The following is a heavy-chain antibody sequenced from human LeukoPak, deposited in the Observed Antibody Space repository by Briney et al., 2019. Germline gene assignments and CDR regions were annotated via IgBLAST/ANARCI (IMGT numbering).Heavy chain of an antibody. J-gene: IGHJ4*02. CDR2: IFYNGNT. Sequence: SETLSLTCTISGGSINSHYWSWIRQPPGKGLEWIGYIFYNGNTRDNPSFRSRVTMSIDTSNNQSSLQLTTVTAADTAVYYCAREDAHGGTHFDSWGQGTLVTVSS. D-gene: IGHD4-23*01. CDR1: GGSINSHY. V-gene: IGHV4-59*11. CDR3: AREDAHGGTHFDS.